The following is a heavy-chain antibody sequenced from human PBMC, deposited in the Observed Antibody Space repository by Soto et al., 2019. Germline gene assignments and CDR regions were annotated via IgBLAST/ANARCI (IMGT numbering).Heavy chain of an antibody. D-gene: IGHD5-18*01. CDR1: GGSVHNGGYY. J-gene: IGHJ4*02. CDR2: IHYTGTT. CDR3: ARNSRGYIYGYYFDS. V-gene: IGHV4-61*08. Sequence: SETLSLTCTVSGGSVHNGGYYWSWLRQPPGKGLAWMGYIHYTGTTNYNPSLKSHVPISVDTSKNQFSLKVKSVRAADTAVYFCARNSRGYIYGYYFDSWGQGTLVTVSS.